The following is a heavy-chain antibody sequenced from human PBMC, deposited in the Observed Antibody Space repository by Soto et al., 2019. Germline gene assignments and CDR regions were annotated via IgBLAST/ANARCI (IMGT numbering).Heavy chain of an antibody. V-gene: IGHV3-21*01. CDR2: ISSRSRSI. Sequence: EVQLVESGGGLVKPGGSLRLSCAASGFTFSSYSMHWVRQAPGKGLEWVSSISSRSRSIYYADSQKGRFTISRDNTKNSLFPQTNHLRAEDTAVYYCARDRGDYEGRVACSFDHWGQGHLVTVAA. J-gene: IGHJ4*02. CDR1: GFTFSSYS. D-gene: IGHD4-17*01. CDR3: ARDRGDYEGRVACSFDH.